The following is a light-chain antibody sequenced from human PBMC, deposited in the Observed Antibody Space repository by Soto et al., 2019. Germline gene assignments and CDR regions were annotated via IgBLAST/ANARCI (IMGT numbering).Light chain of an antibody. V-gene: IGKV1-5*03. CDR2: KAS. Sequence: DIQVTQSPSTLSASVGDRVTVTCRASQSISTWLAWYQQKSGKAPKLLIYKASSLESGVPSRFSGSGSGTEFTLTISSLQPDDFATYYCQQYNSSPYTFGQGTKLEIK. CDR1: QSISTW. CDR3: QQYNSSPYT. J-gene: IGKJ2*01.